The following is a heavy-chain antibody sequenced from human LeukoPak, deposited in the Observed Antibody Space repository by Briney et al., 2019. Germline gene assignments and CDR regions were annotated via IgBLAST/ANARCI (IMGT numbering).Heavy chain of an antibody. CDR3: ARDGWVRNSYGFDY. V-gene: IGHV3-23*01. D-gene: IGHD5-18*01. CDR2: ISGSGGST. Sequence: GGSLRLSCAASGFTFSSYAMSWVRQAPGKGLEWVSTISGSGGSTYHADSVKGRFTISRDNAKNSLYLQMNSLRAEDTAVYYCARDGWVRNSYGFDYWGQGTLVTVSS. J-gene: IGHJ4*02. CDR1: GFTFSSYA.